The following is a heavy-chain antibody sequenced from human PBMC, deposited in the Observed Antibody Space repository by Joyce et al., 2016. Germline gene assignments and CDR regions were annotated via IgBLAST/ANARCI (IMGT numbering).Heavy chain of an antibody. CDR1: GFNLISYA. Sequence: EMQLLESGGGLVQPGGSLRLSCTGSGFNLISYAMTWVRQAPGKGLEWVSSISSSGGSTYYADSVKGRFTVSRDNAKNTLYLQMNSLRAEDTAVYYCAKRLFDTATVPGYYFYYGMDVWGQGTTVTVSS. J-gene: IGHJ6*02. CDR3: AKRLFDTATVPGYYFYYGMDV. V-gene: IGHV3-23*01. D-gene: IGHD5-18*01. CDR2: ISSSGGST.